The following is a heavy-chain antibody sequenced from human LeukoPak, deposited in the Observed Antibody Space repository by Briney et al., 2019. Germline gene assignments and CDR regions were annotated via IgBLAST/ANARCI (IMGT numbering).Heavy chain of an antibody. J-gene: IGHJ6*03. CDR3: ARGVLRFLERVYYYYYMDV. V-gene: IGHV1-69*05. D-gene: IGHD3-3*01. CDR1: GGTFSSYA. Sequence: SVKVSCKASGGTFSSYAISWVRQAPGQGLEWMGRIIPIFGTANYAQKFQGRVTITTDESTSTAYMELSSLRSEDTAVYYCARGVLRFLERVYYYYYMDVWGKGTTVTVSS. CDR2: IIPIFGTA.